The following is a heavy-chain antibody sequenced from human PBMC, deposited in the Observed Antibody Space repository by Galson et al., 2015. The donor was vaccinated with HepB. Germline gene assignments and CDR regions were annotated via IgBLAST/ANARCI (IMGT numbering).Heavy chain of an antibody. CDR3: AKEGLWFGELMYYFDY. V-gene: IGHV3-30*18. CDR2: ISYDGSNK. D-gene: IGHD3-10*01. J-gene: IGHJ4*02. CDR1: GFTFSSYG. Sequence: SLRLSCAASGFTFSSYGMHWVRQAPGKGLEWVAVISYDGSNKYYADSVKGRFTISRDNSKNTLYLQMNSLRAEDTAVYYCAKEGLWFGELMYYFDYWGQGTLVTVSS.